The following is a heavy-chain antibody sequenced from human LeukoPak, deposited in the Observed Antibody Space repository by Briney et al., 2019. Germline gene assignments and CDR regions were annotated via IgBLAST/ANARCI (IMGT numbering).Heavy chain of an antibody. J-gene: IGHJ4*02. Sequence: GGSLRLSCAASGFTFSAYSMNWVRQAPGKGLEWVSSISSSSIYRYYGDSVKGRFTISRDNAKNSLYLQMNSLRAEDTAVYYCARHVVAVGFDYWGQGTLVTVSS. V-gene: IGHV3-21*01. CDR1: GFTFSAYS. CDR3: ARHVVAVGFDY. D-gene: IGHD3-22*01. CDR2: ISSSSIYR.